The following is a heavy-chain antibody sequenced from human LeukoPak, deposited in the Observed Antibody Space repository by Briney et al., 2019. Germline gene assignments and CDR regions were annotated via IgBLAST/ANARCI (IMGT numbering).Heavy chain of an antibody. J-gene: IGHJ4*02. CDR2: ISCDGSNK. CDR1: GFTFSSYA. D-gene: IGHD3-22*01. CDR3: ARVTSSGYYASGD. V-gene: IGHV3-30*04. Sequence: GGSLRFSCAASGFTFSSYAMHWVRQAPGKGLEWVAVISCDGSNKYYADSVKGRFTISRDNSKNTLYLQMNSLRVEDTAVYYCARVTSSGYYASGDWGQGTLVTVSS.